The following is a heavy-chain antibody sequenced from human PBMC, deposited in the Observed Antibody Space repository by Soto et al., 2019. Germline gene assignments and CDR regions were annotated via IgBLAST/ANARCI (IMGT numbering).Heavy chain of an antibody. V-gene: IGHV4-38-2*01. CDR2: FFHSGST. D-gene: IGHD2-2*01. Sequence: DTLSLTCAVSGYSISSGYYWGWIRQPPGKGLEWIGSFFHSGSTYSNPSLRGRVTISVDTSKNQFSLNLSSVTAADTAVYYCASRYCPSTSCSTFPFSFWGQGTLVTVSS. CDR3: ASRYCPSTSCSTFPFSF. CDR1: GYSISSGYY. J-gene: IGHJ4*02.